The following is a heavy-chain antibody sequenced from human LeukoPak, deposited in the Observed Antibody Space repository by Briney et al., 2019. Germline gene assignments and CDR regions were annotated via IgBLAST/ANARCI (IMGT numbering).Heavy chain of an antibody. J-gene: IGHJ4*02. CDR1: GFTFSSYW. V-gene: IGHV3-48*01. CDR3: AKSGPNCGGDCYPNY. Sequence: GGSLRLSCAVSGFTFSSYWMNWVRQAPGKGLEWVSYISSSSSTIYYADSVKGRFTISRDNSKNTLYLQMNSLRAEDTAVYYCAKSGPNCGGDCYPNYWGQGTLVTVSS. D-gene: IGHD2-21*01. CDR2: ISSSSSTI.